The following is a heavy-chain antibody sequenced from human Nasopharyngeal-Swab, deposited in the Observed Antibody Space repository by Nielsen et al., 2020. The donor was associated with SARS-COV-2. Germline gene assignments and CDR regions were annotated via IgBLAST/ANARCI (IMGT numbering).Heavy chain of an antibody. V-gene: IGHV3-53*01. J-gene: IGHJ4*02. CDR1: GFSVSYNY. D-gene: IGHD6-6*01. CDR3: ARMDFIASRHY. Sequence: GGSLRLSCEVSGFSVSYNYMSWVRQAPGKGLEWVAVIYSRGETHYTDSVRGRFTISRDNSKNMVNLQLNSLRAEDTAVYYCARMDFIASRHYWGQGTLVTVSS. CDR2: IYSRGET.